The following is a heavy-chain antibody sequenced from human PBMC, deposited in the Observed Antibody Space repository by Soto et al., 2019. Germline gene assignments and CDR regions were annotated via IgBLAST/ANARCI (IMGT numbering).Heavy chain of an antibody. Sequence: SETLSLTCTVSGGSISSYYWSWIRQPPGKGLEWIGYIYYSGSTNYNPSLKSRVTISVETSKNQFSLKLSSVTAADTAVYYCARAYSGPDWWGYYYYYMDVWGKGTTVTVSS. CDR1: GGSISSYY. V-gene: IGHV4-59*01. CDR2: IYYSGST. J-gene: IGHJ6*03. D-gene: IGHD5-12*01. CDR3: ARAYSGPDWWGYYYYYMDV.